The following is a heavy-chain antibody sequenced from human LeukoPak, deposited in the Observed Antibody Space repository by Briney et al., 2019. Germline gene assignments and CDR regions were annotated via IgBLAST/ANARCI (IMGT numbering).Heavy chain of an antibody. Sequence: SXAXSWVRQAPGXGLEWVSAISGSGGSTYYADSVKGRFTISRDNSKNTLYLQMNSLRAEDTAVYYCAKTPRFFGPAAFDIWGQGTMVTVSS. D-gene: IGHD2-15*01. V-gene: IGHV3-23*01. CDR1: SXA. CDR2: ISGSGGST. CDR3: AKTPRFFGPAAFDI. J-gene: IGHJ3*02.